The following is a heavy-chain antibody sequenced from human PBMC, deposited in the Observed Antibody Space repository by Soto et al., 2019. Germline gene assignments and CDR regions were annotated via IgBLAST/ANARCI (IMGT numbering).Heavy chain of an antibody. V-gene: IGHV4-39*01. D-gene: IGHD3-9*01. J-gene: IGHJ5*02. Sequence: QLQLQESGPGLVKPSETLSLTCTVSGGSISSSSYYWGWIRQPPGKGLEWIGRIYYSGSTYYNPSLKSRVTISVDTSKNQFSLKLSSVTAADTAVYYCARQGDYDILTGYSPHNWFDPWGQGTLVTVSS. CDR1: GGSISSSSYY. CDR3: ARQGDYDILTGYSPHNWFDP. CDR2: IYYSGST.